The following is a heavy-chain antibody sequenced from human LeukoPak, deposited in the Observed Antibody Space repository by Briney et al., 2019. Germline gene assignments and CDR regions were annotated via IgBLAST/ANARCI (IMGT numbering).Heavy chain of an antibody. CDR2: IRSKAYGGTT. J-gene: IGHJ4*02. CDR1: GFTFSRYG. CDR3: TSLRFLEWLSGPYNFDY. D-gene: IGHD3-3*01. Sequence: GGSLRLSCEASGFTFSRYGMHWVRQAPGKGLEWVGFIRSKAYGGTTEYAASVKGRFTISRDDSKSIAYLQMNSLKTEDTAVYYCTSLRFLEWLSGPYNFDYWGQGTLVTVSS. V-gene: IGHV3-49*04.